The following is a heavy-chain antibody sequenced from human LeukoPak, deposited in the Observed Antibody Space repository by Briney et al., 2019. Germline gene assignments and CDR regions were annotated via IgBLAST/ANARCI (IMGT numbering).Heavy chain of an antibody. CDR1: GGSISSYY. J-gene: IGHJ3*02. Sequence: SETLSLTCTVSGGSISSYYWYWIRQPPGKGLEWIGYISYSGCTNYNPSLKSRVTISVDTSKNQFSLKLSSVTAADTAVYYCAAYCSSTSCYMANDAFDIWGQGTMVTVSS. V-gene: IGHV4-59*12. CDR3: AAYCSSTSCYMANDAFDI. D-gene: IGHD2-2*02. CDR2: ISYSGCT.